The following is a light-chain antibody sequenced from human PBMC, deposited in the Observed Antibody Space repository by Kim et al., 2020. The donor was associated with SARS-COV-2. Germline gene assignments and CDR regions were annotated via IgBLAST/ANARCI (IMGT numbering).Light chain of an antibody. CDR1: KLGDKY. CDR3: QAWDSSTVV. J-gene: IGLJ2*01. CDR2: QDS. Sequence: SVAPEQTASITGSGDKLGDKYACWYQQKPAQSPVLVSYQDSKRPSGIPERFSGSNSGNTATLTISGTQAMDEADYYCQAWDSSTVVFGGGTQLTVL. V-gene: IGLV3-1*01.